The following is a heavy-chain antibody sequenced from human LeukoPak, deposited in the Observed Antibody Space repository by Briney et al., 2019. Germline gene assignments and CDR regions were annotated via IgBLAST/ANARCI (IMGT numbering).Heavy chain of an antibody. V-gene: IGHV1-2*02. Sequence: ASVKVSCKASGYTFTGYYMHWVRQAPGQGLEWMGWINPNSGGTNYAQKFQGRVTMTRDTSISTAHMELSRLRSDDTAVYYCARGNSSSWYDYYYYMDVWGKGTTVTVSS. CDR1: GYTFTGYY. D-gene: IGHD6-13*01. CDR3: ARGNSSSWYDYYYYMDV. CDR2: INPNSGGT. J-gene: IGHJ6*03.